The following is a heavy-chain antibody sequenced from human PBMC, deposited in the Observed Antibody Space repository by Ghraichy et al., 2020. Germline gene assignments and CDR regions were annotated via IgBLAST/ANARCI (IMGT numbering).Heavy chain of an antibody. Sequence: ASVKVSCKASGYTFTSYDINWVRQATGQGLEWMGWMNPNSGNTGYARKFQGRVTMTRNTSISTAYMELSSLRSEDTAVYYCAREYSRYCSSTSCYTFGFDPWGQGTLVTVSS. D-gene: IGHD2-2*02. J-gene: IGHJ5*02. CDR2: MNPNSGNT. CDR3: AREYSRYCSSTSCYTFGFDP. CDR1: GYTFTSYD. V-gene: IGHV1-8*01.